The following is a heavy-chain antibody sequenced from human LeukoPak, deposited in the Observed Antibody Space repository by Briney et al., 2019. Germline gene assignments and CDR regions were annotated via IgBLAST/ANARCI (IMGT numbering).Heavy chain of an antibody. V-gene: IGHV1-2*02. Sequence: GASVKVSCKSSGYTFTGYYMHWVRQAPGQGLEWMGWINPNSGGTNYAQKFQGRVTMTRDTSISTAYMELSRLRSDDTAVYYCARVGRSGWYYYGMDVWGQGTTVTVSS. D-gene: IGHD6-19*01. CDR2: INPNSGGT. CDR3: ARVGRSGWYYYGMDV. CDR1: GYTFTGYY. J-gene: IGHJ6*01.